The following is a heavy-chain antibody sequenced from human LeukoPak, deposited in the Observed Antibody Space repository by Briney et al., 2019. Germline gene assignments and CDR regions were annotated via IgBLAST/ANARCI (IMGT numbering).Heavy chain of an antibody. Sequence: GGSLRLSCAASGFTFSSYAMSWVRQAPGKGLEWVSAISGSGGSTYYADSVKGRFTISRDNSKNTLYLQMNSLRAEDTAVYYCASHSSSWYVSYFQHWGQGTLVTVSS. CDR2: ISGSGGST. CDR3: ASHSSSWYVSYFQH. D-gene: IGHD6-13*01. V-gene: IGHV3-23*01. CDR1: GFTFSSYA. J-gene: IGHJ1*01.